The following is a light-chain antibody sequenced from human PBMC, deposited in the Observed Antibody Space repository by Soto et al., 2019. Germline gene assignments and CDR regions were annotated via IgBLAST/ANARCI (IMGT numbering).Light chain of an antibody. CDR3: QQLNSYP. Sequence: DIQLTQSPSFLSASVGYRVTITCRASQGISSYLAWYQQKPGKAPKLLIYAASTLQSGVPSRFSGSGSGTEFTLTISSLQPEDFATYYCQQLNSYPFGQGTKVEIK. CDR2: AAS. CDR1: QGISSY. V-gene: IGKV1-9*01. J-gene: IGKJ1*01.